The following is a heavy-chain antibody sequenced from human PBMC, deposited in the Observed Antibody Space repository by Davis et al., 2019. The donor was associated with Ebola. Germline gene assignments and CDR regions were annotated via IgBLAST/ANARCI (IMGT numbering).Heavy chain of an antibody. CDR3: AKDFLRSFGGPREAFDI. CDR1: GFTFSSYG. V-gene: IGHV3-30*18. D-gene: IGHD3-16*01. J-gene: IGHJ3*02. Sequence: PGGSLRLSCAASGFTFSSYGMHWVRQAPGKGLEWVAVISYDGSNKYYADSVKGRFTISRDNSKNTLYLQMNSLRAEDTAVYYCAKDFLRSFGGPREAFDIWGQGTMVTVSS. CDR2: ISYDGSNK.